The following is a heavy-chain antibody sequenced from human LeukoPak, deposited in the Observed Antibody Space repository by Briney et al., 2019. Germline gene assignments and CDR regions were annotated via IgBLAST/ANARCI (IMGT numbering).Heavy chain of an antibody. Sequence: ASVKVSCKVSGYTLTELSMHWVRQAPGKGLEWMGGFDPEDGETIYAQKFQGRVTTTEDTSTDTAYMELSSLRSEDTAVYYCAIAVAAQGDAFDIWGQGTMVTVSS. J-gene: IGHJ3*02. CDR2: FDPEDGET. V-gene: IGHV1-24*01. CDR3: AIAVAAQGDAFDI. CDR1: GYTLTELS. D-gene: IGHD6-19*01.